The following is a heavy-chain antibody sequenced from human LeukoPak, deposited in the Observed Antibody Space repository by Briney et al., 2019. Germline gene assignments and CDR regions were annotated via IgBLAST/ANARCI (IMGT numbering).Heavy chain of an antibody. CDR3: AAYCGGDCYPAFDY. CDR2: INHSGST. CDR1: GFTVSSNY. V-gene: IGHV4-34*08. J-gene: IGHJ4*02. D-gene: IGHD2-21*02. Sequence: GSLRLSCAASGFTVSSNYMSWVRQPPGKGLEWIGEINHSGSTNYNPSLKSRVTISVDTSKNQFSLKLSSVTAADTAVYYCAAYCGGDCYPAFDYWGQGTLVTVSS.